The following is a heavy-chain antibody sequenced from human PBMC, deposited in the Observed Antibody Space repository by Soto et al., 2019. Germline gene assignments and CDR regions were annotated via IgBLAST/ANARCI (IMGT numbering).Heavy chain of an antibody. CDR1: GGSISSYY. CDR3: ARGLRYFDWLSFDY. V-gene: IGHV4-59*01. J-gene: IGHJ4*02. D-gene: IGHD3-9*01. Sequence: PSETLSLTCTVSGGSISSYYWSWIRQPPGKGLEWIGYIYYSGSTNYNPSLKSRATISVDTSKNQFSLKLSSVTAADTAVYYCARGLRYFDWLSFDYWGQGTLVTVSS. CDR2: IYYSGST.